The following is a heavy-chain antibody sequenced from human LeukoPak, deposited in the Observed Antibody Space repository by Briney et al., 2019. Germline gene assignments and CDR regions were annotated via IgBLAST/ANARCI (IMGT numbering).Heavy chain of an antibody. CDR3: ARVYSPLLVYFDY. CDR2: IYTSGST. CDR1: GGSISSGSYY. Sequence: PSETLSLTCTVSGGSISSGSYYWSWIRQPAGKGLEWIGRIYTSGSTNYNPSLKSRVTISVDTSKNQFSLKLSSVTAADTAVYYCARVYSPLLVYFDYWGQRTLVTVSS. D-gene: IGHD2-8*02. J-gene: IGHJ4*02. V-gene: IGHV4-61*02.